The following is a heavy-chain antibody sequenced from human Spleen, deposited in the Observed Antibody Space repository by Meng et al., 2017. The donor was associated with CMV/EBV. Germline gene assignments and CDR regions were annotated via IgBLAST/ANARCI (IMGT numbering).Heavy chain of an antibody. CDR2: IYHSGGT. D-gene: IGHD6-19*01. CDR3: ARDPYATGWAG. J-gene: IGHJ4*02. Sequence: QLQLQESGPGLVKPSGTLALTCAVSGGSISISTWWSWVRQPPGKGLEWIGEIYHSGGTNYNPSLRGRVTISLDKSKNQFSPTLRSVTAADTAVYYCARDPYATGWAGWGQGTLVTVFS. CDR1: GGSISISTW. V-gene: IGHV4-4*02.